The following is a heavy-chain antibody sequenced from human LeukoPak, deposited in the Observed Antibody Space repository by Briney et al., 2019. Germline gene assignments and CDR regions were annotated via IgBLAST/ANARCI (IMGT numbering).Heavy chain of an antibody. CDR2: IYTSGST. Sequence: KSSETLSLTCTVYGGSISSYYWSWLRQPAGKGLEWIGRIYTSGSTNYNPSLKSRVTISVDKSKIQFSLKLSSVTAADTAVYYCARDQVFGVVHHDAFDIWGQGTMVTVSS. D-gene: IGHD3-3*01. J-gene: IGHJ3*02. V-gene: IGHV4-4*07. CDR3: ARDQVFGVVHHDAFDI. CDR1: GGSISSYY.